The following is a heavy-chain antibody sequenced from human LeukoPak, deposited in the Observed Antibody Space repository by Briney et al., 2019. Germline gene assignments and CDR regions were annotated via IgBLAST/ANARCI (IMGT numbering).Heavy chain of an antibody. Sequence: GGSLRLSYAASGFTFSNYWMDWVRQAPGQGLVWVARVDNYGSGTDYAESVRGRFTISRDNANNTVFLQMNSLTAEDTAVYFCARDGEGHYNYFSPWGQGVLVTVSS. CDR2: VDNYGSGT. D-gene: IGHD4-17*01. V-gene: IGHV3-74*01. CDR1: GFTFSNYW. CDR3: ARDGEGHYNYFSP. J-gene: IGHJ5*02.